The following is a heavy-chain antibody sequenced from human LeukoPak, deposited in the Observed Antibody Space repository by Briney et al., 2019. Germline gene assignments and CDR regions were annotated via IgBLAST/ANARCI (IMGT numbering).Heavy chain of an antibody. J-gene: IGHJ4*02. CDR2: IWYDGSNK. CDR3: ARTLYYFDY. V-gene: IGHV3-33*01. CDR1: GFTFSSYG. Sequence: GRSLRLSCAASGFTFSSYGMHWVRQAPGKRLEWVALIWYDGSNKYYGDSVKGRFTISRDNSKNTLYLQMNSLRSEDTAVYFCARTLYYFDYWGQGTLVTVSS.